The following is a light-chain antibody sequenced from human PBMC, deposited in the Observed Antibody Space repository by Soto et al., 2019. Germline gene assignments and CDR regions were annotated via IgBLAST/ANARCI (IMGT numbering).Light chain of an antibody. CDR2: DDS. V-gene: IGKV1-5*01. CDR3: QQYSGYSLFT. CDR1: QSISGW. J-gene: IGKJ3*01. Sequence: DIQMTQSPSTLSASVGDRVTITCRASQSISGWLAWYQQRPGKAPKLLIYDDSSLESGVPSRFSGSGSGTGFTLTIDGLQPDDFATYYCQQYSGYSLFTFGPGTKGIS.